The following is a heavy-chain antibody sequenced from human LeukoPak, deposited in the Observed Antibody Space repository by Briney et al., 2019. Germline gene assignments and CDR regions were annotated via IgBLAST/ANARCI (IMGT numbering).Heavy chain of an antibody. CDR2: IIPILGIA. J-gene: IGHJ5*02. CDR3: AREGRYNWNQDNWFDP. CDR1: GGTFSSCA. V-gene: IGHV1-69*04. Sequence: GSSVKVSCKASGGTFSSCAIGWVRQAPGQGLEWMGRIIPILGIANYAQKFQGRVTITADKSTSTAYMELSSLRSEDTAVYYCAREGRYNWNQDNWFDPWGQGTLVTVSS. D-gene: IGHD1-20*01.